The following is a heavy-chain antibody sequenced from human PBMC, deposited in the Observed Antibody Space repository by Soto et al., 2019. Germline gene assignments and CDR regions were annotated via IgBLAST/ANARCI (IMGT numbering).Heavy chain of an antibody. J-gene: IGHJ4*02. CDR1: GGSISSGGYS. Sequence: PSETLSLTCAVSGGSISSGGYSWSWIRQPPGKGLEWIGYIYHSGSTYYNPSLKSRVTISVDRSKNQFSLKLSSVTAADTDVYYCARVAIPYDSSGYYFDYWGQGTLVTVS. V-gene: IGHV4-30-2*01. D-gene: IGHD3-22*01. CDR2: IYHSGST. CDR3: ARVAIPYDSSGYYFDY.